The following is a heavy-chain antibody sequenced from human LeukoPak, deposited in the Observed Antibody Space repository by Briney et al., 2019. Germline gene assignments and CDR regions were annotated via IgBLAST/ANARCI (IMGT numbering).Heavy chain of an antibody. CDR2: IIPILNIA. CDR3: ARGGQLSTGAYFDC. CDR1: GGTFSGHT. J-gene: IGHJ4*02. D-gene: IGHD6-6*01. Sequence: SVKVSCKASGGTFSGHTFSWLRQAPGQGLEWMGRIIPILNIANYAQKFQGRVTITADKSTSTAYMDLSSLTSEDTAVYYCARGGQLSTGAYFDCWGQGTLVTIAS. V-gene: IGHV1-69*02.